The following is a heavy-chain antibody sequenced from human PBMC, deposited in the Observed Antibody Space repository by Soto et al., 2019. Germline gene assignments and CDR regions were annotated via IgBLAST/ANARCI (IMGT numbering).Heavy chain of an antibody. CDR2: ISWNSGSI. D-gene: IGHD2-2*01. J-gene: IGHJ6*03. V-gene: IGHV3-9*01. CDR1: GFTFDDYA. Sequence: GGSLRLSCAASGFTFDDYAMHWVRQAPGKGLEWVSGISWNSGSIGYVDSVKGRFTISRDNAKNSLYLQMNSLRAEDTALYYCAKGGIVVVPAVMKGDYYYYMDVWGKGTTVTVSS. CDR3: AKGGIVVVPAVMKGDYYYYMDV.